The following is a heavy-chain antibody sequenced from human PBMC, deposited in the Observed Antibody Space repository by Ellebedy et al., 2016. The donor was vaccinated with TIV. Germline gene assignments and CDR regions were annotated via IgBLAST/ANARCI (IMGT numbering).Heavy chain of an antibody. CDR2: ISSTSGHI. CDR3: VTWGQSYGR. CDR1: GITFNDYS. D-gene: IGHD3-16*01. V-gene: IGHV3-21*05. Sequence: PGGSLRLSCAASGITFNDYSMHWVRQAPGTGLEWISYISSTSGHIYYADSVKGRFTISRDNAKTSLYLQMNSLRAEDTAVYYCVTWGQSYGRWGQGSLVTISS. J-gene: IGHJ4*02.